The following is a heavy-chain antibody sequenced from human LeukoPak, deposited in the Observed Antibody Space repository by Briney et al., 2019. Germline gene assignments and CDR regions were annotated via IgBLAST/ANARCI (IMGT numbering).Heavy chain of an antibody. V-gene: IGHV1-18*01. CDR3: ARLKRIVGASDLDY. D-gene: IGHD1-26*01. J-gene: IGHJ4*02. CDR2: ISGYNGAT. Sequence: GASVKVSCKASGYMFTSHGISWVRQAPGHGLEWMGWISGYNGATNYAQKLQGRVTLTADTSTSTAYMELRSLRSNDTAVYYCARLKRIVGASDLDYWGQGTLVTVSS. CDR1: GYMFTSHG.